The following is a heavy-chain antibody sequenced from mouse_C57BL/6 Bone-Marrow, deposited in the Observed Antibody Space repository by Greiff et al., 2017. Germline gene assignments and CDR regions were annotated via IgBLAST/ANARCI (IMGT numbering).Heavy chain of an antibody. J-gene: IGHJ2*01. CDR2: IHPNSGST. D-gene: IGHD2-2*01. CDR1: GYTFTSYW. Sequence: QVQLKQPGAELVKPGASVKLSCKASGYTFTSYWMHWVKQRPGQGLEWIGMIHPNSGSTNYNEKFKSKATLTVDKSSSTAYMQLSSLTSEDSAVYYCARVGLRRRGYYFDYWGQGTTLTVSS. V-gene: IGHV1-64*01. CDR3: ARVGLRRRGYYFDY.